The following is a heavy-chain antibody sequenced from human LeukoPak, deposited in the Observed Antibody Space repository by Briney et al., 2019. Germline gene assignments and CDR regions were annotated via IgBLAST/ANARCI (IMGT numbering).Heavy chain of an antibody. V-gene: IGHV4-59*12. J-gene: IGHJ4*02. CDR3: ARVDPSGIAAAGTVDY. CDR2: IYYSGST. Sequence: SETLSLTCTVSGGSISSYYWSWIRQPPGKGLEWIGYIYYSGSTNYNPSLKSRVTISVDKSKNQFSLKLSSVTAADTAVYYCARVDPSGIAAAGTVDYWGQGTLVTVSS. CDR1: GGSISSYY. D-gene: IGHD6-13*01.